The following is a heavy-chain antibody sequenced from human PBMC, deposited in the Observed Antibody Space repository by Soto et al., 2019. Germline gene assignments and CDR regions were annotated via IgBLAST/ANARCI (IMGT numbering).Heavy chain of an antibody. CDR3: ARLFSGDTGTTHLYALY. D-gene: IGHD1-26*01. V-gene: IGHV5-51*01. J-gene: IGHJ4*01. Sequence: GESLKISCKRSGFTSTTYGIGWVRQVPGKGLEWMGIIYPRDSDTRYSPSFQGQVTISANKSISTAYLQWSSLKASDTAMYYCARLFSGDTGTTHLYALYLGHGTLVTVSS. CDR2: IYPRDSDT. CDR1: GFTSTTYG.